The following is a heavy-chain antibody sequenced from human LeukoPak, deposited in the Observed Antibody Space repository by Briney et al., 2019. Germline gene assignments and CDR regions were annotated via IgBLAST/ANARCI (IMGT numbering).Heavy chain of an antibody. J-gene: IGHJ4*02. Sequence: GGSLRLSCAASEFTFSSYSMNWVRQAPGKGLKWVSSISSSSNYIYYADSMKGRFTISRDNANNSLYLQMNSLRAEDTAVYFCAREMAAGTFDYWGQGALVTVFS. V-gene: IGHV3-21*01. CDR3: AREMAAGTFDY. CDR2: ISSSSNYI. CDR1: EFTFSSYS. D-gene: IGHD5-24*01.